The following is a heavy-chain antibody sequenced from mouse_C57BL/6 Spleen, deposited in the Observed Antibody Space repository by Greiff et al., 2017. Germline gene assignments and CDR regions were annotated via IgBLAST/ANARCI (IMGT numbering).Heavy chain of an antibody. D-gene: IGHD1-1*02. CDR2: LNPGSGGT. CDR3: ASTRGYGYFDY. Sequence: QVQLQQSGAELVRPGTSVTVSCKASGYAFTNYLIAWVKQRPGQGLEWIGVLNPGSGGTNYNEKFKGKATLTADKSSSTAYMQLSSLTSEYSAVYFGASTRGYGYFDYWGQGTTLTVSA. J-gene: IGHJ2*01. V-gene: IGHV1-54*01. CDR1: GYAFTNYL.